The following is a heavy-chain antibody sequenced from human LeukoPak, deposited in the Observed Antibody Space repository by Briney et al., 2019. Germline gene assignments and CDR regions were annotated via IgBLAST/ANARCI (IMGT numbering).Heavy chain of an antibody. CDR3: AKSRQWLEYYFDY. J-gene: IGHJ4*02. CDR2: ISYDGSNK. Sequence: GRSLRLSCAASGFTFSSYGIHWVRQAPGKGLEWVAIISYDGSNKYYADSVKGRFTISRDNSKNTVYLQMNSQRAEDTAVYYCAKSRQWLEYYFDYWGQGTLVTVSS. CDR1: GFTFSSYG. D-gene: IGHD6-19*01. V-gene: IGHV3-30*18.